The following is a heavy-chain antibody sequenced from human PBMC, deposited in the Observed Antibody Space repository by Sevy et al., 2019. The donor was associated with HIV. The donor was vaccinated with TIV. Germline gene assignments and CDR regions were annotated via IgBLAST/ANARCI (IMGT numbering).Heavy chain of an antibody. J-gene: IGHJ4*02. D-gene: IGHD2-21*02. CDR2: IYYSGST. V-gene: IGHV4-59*02. CDR1: GGSVTSYY. Sequence: SETLSLTCTVSGGSVTSYYWNWIRQPPGKGLEWIGYIYYSGSTNYNPSLKSQVTMSVDTSENRFSLTLISVTAADTAGYHCARSVGTGNYFDYWGQGALVTVSS. CDR3: ARSVGTGNYFDY.